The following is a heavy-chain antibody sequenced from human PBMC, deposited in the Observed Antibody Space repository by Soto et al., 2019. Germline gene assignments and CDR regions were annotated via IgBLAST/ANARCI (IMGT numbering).Heavy chain of an antibody. Sequence: QVQLVKSGAAVKKPGASVKVSCKASGYTFTSYGISWVRKAPGQGLEWMGWINAYNGTTNYAQKLQGRVTMTTDTTTSKAYMELRSLRSDDTAGYYCEGVLPPFDTWGQGTLVTVSS. CDR2: INAYNGTT. CDR1: GYTFTSYG. V-gene: IGHV1-18*01. J-gene: IGHJ5*02. CDR3: EGVLPPFDT.